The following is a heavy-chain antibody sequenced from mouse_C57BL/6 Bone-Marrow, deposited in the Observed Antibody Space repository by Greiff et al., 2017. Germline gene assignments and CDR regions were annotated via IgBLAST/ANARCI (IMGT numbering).Heavy chain of an antibody. CDR1: GFTFSRYG. J-gene: IGHJ2*01. V-gene: IGHV5-6*02. CDR3: TTLSYYLYY. D-gene: IGHD6-2*01. CDR2: ISSGGSYT. Sequence: EVKLVESGGDLVKPGGSLKLSCAASGFTFSRYGMSWVRQTPDKRLEWVATISSGGSYTYYPDSVKGRFTISRDNAKNTLYLQMRSLKSEDTAMYYCTTLSYYLYYWGQGTTLTVSS.